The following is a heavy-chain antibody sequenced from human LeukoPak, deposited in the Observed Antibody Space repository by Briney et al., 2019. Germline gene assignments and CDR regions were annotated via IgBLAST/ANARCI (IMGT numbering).Heavy chain of an antibody. Sequence: ASVKVSCKASGYTFSDYYLFWVRQAPGQGPEWMGWINPNTGDTKYGQKFQGRVTLTRDTSIRTTYMELSSLRSDDTAVYYCARDERFSYGDNHYPDLGYWGQGTLVTVSS. CDR2: INPNTGDT. J-gene: IGHJ4*02. V-gene: IGHV1-2*02. D-gene: IGHD4/OR15-4a*01. CDR3: ARDERFSYGDNHYPDLGY. CDR1: GYTFSDYY.